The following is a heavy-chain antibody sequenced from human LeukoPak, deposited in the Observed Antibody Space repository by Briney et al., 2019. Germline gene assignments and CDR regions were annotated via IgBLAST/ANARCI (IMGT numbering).Heavy chain of an antibody. Sequence: SETLSLTCAVYGGSFSGYYWSWIRQPPGKGLEWIGYIYHSETTYYNPSLQSRVTISVNRSKNQFSLKLTSVTVADTAVYYCARSRTAYYRYFDSWGQGTLVTVSS. J-gene: IGHJ4*02. CDR3: ARSRTAYYRYFDS. CDR2: IYHSETT. V-gene: IGHV4-30-2*01. D-gene: IGHD3-22*01. CDR1: GGSFSGYY.